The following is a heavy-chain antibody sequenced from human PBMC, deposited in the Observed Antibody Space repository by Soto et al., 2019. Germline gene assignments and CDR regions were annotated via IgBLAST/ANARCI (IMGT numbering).Heavy chain of an antibody. CDR2: ISGSGGHS. V-gene: IGHV3-23*01. J-gene: IGHJ4*02. Sequence: EVQLLESGGGFVQPGGSLRLSCAASGFTFNDYAMAWVRQAPGQGLEWVSSISGSGGHSSYVDSVRGRFTISRDNVNNILSLDMSDLRAGDTALYYCAKDCRRLAVTGSAFDSWGQGALVTVSS. CDR1: GFTFNDYA. CDR3: AKDCRRLAVTGSAFDS. D-gene: IGHD6-19*01.